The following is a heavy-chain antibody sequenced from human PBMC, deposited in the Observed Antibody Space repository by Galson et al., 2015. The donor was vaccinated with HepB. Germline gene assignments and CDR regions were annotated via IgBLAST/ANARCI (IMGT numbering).Heavy chain of an antibody. J-gene: IGHJ3*02. D-gene: IGHD4-17*01. CDR2: IKQDASEK. CDR1: GFSFSGSW. CDR3: ARGPRYGAFDI. Sequence: SLRLSCAASGFSFSGSWMSWVRQAPGKGLEWVANIKQDASEKYYVGSVKGRFAIPRDNAKTSLYLQMNSLGAEDTAVYYCARGPRYGAFDIWGQGTMVTVSS. V-gene: IGHV3-7*03.